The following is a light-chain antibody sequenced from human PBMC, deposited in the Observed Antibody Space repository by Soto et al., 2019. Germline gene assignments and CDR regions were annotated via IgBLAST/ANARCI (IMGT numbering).Light chain of an antibody. CDR1: QRFLYNSNNKNY. CDR3: LQYYNTPRT. V-gene: IGKV4-1*01. Sequence: IVITHSPGSLSLSLGEMASVDGRSIQRFLYNSNNKNYLAWYQQKPGQPPKLLIYWASTRESGVPDRFSGSGSGTDFTLTISSLQAEDVAVYFCLQYYNTPRTFGQGTKVDIK. J-gene: IGKJ1*01. CDR2: WAS.